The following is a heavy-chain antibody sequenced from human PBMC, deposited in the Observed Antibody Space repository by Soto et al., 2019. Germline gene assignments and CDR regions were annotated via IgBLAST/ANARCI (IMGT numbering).Heavy chain of an antibody. CDR3: ARDLAGYCSSTSCYVGWFDP. Sequence: ASGKASCKASGGTFSSDAISWVREAPGQGLEWMGGIIPIFGTANYAQKFQGRVTITADESTSTAYMELSSLRSEDTAVYYCARDLAGYCSSTSCYVGWFDPWGQGTLVTVSS. D-gene: IGHD2-2*01. CDR1: GGTFSSDA. V-gene: IGHV1-69*13. J-gene: IGHJ5*02. CDR2: IIPIFGTA.